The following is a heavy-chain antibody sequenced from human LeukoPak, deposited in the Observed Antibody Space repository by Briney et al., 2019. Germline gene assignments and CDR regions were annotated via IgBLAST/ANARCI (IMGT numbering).Heavy chain of an antibody. CDR2: INHSGST. D-gene: IGHD3-10*01. J-gene: IGHJ6*03. V-gene: IGHV4-34*01. CDR1: GGSFSGYY. CDR3: ARGPGGYYYGSGSYRYMDV. Sequence: SETLSLTCAVYGGSFSGYYWSWIRQPPGKGLEWIGEINHSGSTNYNPSLKSRVTISVDTSKNQFSLKLSSVTAADTAVYYCARGPGGYYYGSGSYRYMDVWGKGTTVTVSS.